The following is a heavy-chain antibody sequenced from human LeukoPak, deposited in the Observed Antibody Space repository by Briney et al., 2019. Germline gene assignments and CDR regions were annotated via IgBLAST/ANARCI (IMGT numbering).Heavy chain of an antibody. V-gene: IGHV3-23*01. CDR1: GFTFSSYA. CDR3: AKDQDPYCSSTSCYKVN. Sequence: GGSLRLSCAASGFTFSSYAMSWVRQAPGKGLEWVSAISGSGISTYYADSVKGRFTISGDNSKNTLYLQMNSLRAEDTAVYYCAKDQDPYCSSTSCYKVNWGQGTLVTVSS. D-gene: IGHD2-2*02. CDR2: ISGSGIST. J-gene: IGHJ4*02.